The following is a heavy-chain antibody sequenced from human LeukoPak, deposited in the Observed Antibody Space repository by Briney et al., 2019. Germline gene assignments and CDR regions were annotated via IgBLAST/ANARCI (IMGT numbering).Heavy chain of an antibody. J-gene: IGHJ4*02. CDR1: GGSISSYY. CDR2: IYYSGST. D-gene: IGHD2-2*01. CDR3: ARREGDRSSTVFDY. V-gene: IGHV4-59*08. Sequence: SETLSLTCTVSGGSISSYYWSWIRQPPGKGLEWIGYIYYSGSTNYNPSLKSRVTISVDTSKNQISLKLSSVTAADTAVYYCARREGDRSSTVFDYWGQGTLVTVYS.